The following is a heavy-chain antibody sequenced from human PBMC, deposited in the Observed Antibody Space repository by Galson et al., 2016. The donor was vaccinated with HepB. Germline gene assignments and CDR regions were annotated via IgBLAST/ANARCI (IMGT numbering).Heavy chain of an antibody. CDR1: GFSFRSYW. CDR3: VRDLDDYIWGTYRTLDY. CDR2: IENDGSRK. Sequence: SLRLSCAASGFSFRSYWMHWVRQAPGMGLVWVSRIENDGSRKSYSDSVKGRFTISRDNAKNTVFLQMNSLRVEDTAVYYCVRDLDDYIWGTYRTLDYWGQGTLVTVSS. J-gene: IGHJ4*02. V-gene: IGHV3-74*01. D-gene: IGHD3-16*01.